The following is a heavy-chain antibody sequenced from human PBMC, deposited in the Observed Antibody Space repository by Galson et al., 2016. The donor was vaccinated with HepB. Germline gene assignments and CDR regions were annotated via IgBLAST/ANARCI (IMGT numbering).Heavy chain of an antibody. D-gene: IGHD2-21*01. CDR3: VYSTGHFDL. CDR1: AYTVTKFY. V-gene: IGHV1-46*01. Sequence: SVKVSCKASAYTVTKFYLHWVRQAPGQGLEWVGVIKPTTGGTVSAQKFQDRVTMTTDMSTGTVYMEMNSPRSEDTALYYCVYSTGHFDLWGRGTLVTVSS. CDR2: IKPTTGGT. J-gene: IGHJ2*01.